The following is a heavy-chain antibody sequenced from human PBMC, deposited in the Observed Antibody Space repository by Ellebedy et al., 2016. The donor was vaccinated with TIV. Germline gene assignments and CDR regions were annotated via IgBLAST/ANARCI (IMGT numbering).Heavy chain of an antibody. V-gene: IGHV2-5*02. Sequence: SGPTLVKPTQTLTLTCTFSGFSLAISGVGVGWIRQSPGKALEWLAHVYWDDSERLSPSLRSRLTISKDTSTNRVLLTLSNVGPLDTATYFCARVTPSYDYRSDYYARFDPWGPGILVTVSS. CDR3: ARVTPSYDYRSDYYARFDP. CDR2: VYWDDSE. D-gene: IGHD3-3*01. CDR1: GFSLAISGVG. J-gene: IGHJ5*02.